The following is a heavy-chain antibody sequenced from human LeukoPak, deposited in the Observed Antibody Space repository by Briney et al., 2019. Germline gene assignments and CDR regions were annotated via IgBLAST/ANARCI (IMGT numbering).Heavy chain of an antibody. CDR2: IYTSGST. V-gene: IGHV4-61*02. D-gene: IGHD3-22*01. J-gene: IGHJ4*02. Sequence: SQTLSLTCTVSGGSINSGSYYWRWIRQPAGWGLGWIGRIYTSGSTNYNPSLKSRVTISVDTSKNQFSLKLSSVTAADTAVYYCARERLYDSSGYYYLYYFDYWGQGTLVTVSS. CDR1: GGSINSGSYY. CDR3: ARERLYDSSGYYYLYYFDY.